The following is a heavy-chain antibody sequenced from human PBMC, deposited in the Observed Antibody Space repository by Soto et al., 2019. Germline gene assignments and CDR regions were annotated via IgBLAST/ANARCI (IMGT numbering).Heavy chain of an antibody. Sequence: EVQVVESGGGLVQPGGSLRLSCSFTFSMYSMSWVRQAPGKGLEWVASISSGGSYIKYADSVKGRFTISRDNAKNSVSLQMNSPRVDDTAVYFCTRDQGGSYASWFDPWGQGTLVTVSS. J-gene: IGHJ5*02. D-gene: IGHD1-26*01. CDR3: TRDQGGSYASWFDP. CDR1: FTFSMYS. CDR2: ISSGGSYI. V-gene: IGHV3-21*01.